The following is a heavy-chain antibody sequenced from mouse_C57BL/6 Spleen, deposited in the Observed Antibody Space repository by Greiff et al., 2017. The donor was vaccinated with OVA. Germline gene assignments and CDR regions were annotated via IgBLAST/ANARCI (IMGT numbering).Heavy chain of an antibody. Sequence: QVQLQQPGAELVMPGASVKLSCKASGYTFTSYWMHWVKQRPGQGLEWIGEIDPSDSYTNYNQKFKGKSTLTVDKSSSTAYMQLSSLTSEYSAVYYCARLITTVEGYFDVWGTGTTVTVSS. CDR3: ARLITTVEGYFDV. J-gene: IGHJ1*03. D-gene: IGHD1-1*01. CDR2: IDPSDSYT. CDR1: GYTFTSYW. V-gene: IGHV1-69*01.